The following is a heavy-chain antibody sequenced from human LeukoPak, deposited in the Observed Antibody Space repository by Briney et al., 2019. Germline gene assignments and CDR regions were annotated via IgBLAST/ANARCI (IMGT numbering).Heavy chain of an antibody. D-gene: IGHD2-21*02. J-gene: IGHJ4*02. CDR3: ARERNCGADCYPDY. V-gene: IGHV3-48*03. CDR1: GFTFSSYE. Sequence: GGSLRLSCAASGFTFSSYEMNWVRQAPGKGLEWVSYISSSGAPIYYADSVKGRFTISRDNAKNSLYLQMNSLRAEDTAVYYCARERNCGADCYPDYWGQGTLVTVSS. CDR2: ISSSGAPI.